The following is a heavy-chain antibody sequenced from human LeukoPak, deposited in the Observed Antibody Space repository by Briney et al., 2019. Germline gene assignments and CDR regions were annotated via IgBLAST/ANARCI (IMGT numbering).Heavy chain of an antibody. CDR3: ARAVGGTWGLWFGGTTDY. V-gene: IGHV1-18*01. CDR1: GYTFTSYG. J-gene: IGHJ4*02. D-gene: IGHD3-10*01. CDR2: ISPYNGNT. Sequence: ASVKVSCKASGYTFTSYGISWVRQAPGQGLEWMGWISPYNGNTNYAQKLQGRVTMTTDTSTSTAYMELRSLRSDDTAVYYCARAVGGTWGLWFGGTTDYWGQGTLVTVSS.